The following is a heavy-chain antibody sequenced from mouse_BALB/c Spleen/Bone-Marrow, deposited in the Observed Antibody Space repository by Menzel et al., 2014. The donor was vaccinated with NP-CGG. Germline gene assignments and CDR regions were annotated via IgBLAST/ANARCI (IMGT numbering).Heavy chain of an antibody. V-gene: IGHV4-1*02. D-gene: IGHD2-1*01. CDR3: ARGNYYGNLDY. J-gene: IGHJ2*01. Sequence: DVHLVESGGGLVQPGGSLKLSCAASGFDFSRHWMSWVRQAPGKGLQWIGEINPDSRTINYAPSLKAKFIISRDNAKNTLYLQMSKVRSDDTALYYCARGNYYGNLDYWGQGTTLSVSS. CDR1: GFDFSRHW. CDR2: INPDSRTI.